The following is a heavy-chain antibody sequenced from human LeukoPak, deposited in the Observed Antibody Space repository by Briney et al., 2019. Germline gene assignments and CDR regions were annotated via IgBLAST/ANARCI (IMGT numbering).Heavy chain of an antibody. Sequence: GESLKISCKGSGYSFTSYWLGWVRQMPGKGLEWMGIIYPGGSDTRYSPSFQGQVTISADKSISTAYLQWSSLKASDTAMYYCARSYYDILTGYSWFDPWGQGTLVTVSS. V-gene: IGHV5-51*01. J-gene: IGHJ5*02. CDR3: ARSYYDILTGYSWFDP. CDR1: GYSFTSYW. CDR2: IYPGGSDT. D-gene: IGHD3-9*01.